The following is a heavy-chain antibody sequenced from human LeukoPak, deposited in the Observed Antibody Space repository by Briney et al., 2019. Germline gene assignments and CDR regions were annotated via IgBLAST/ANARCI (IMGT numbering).Heavy chain of an antibody. D-gene: IGHD3-10*01. CDR3: ARVVSYYGSGSY. CDR2: IFYSGST. J-gene: IGHJ4*02. Sequence: SETLSLTCTVSSGSISTSNYYWGWVRQPPGKALEWIGNIFYSGSTYYSPSLKSRVTISLDTSRNQFSLKLSSVTAADTAVYYCARVVSYYGSGSYWGQGTLVTVSS. V-gene: IGHV4-39*07. CDR1: SGSISTSNYY.